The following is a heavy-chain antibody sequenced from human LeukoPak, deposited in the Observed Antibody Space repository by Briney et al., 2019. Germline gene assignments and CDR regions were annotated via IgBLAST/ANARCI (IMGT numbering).Heavy chain of an antibody. CDR1: GFTFTGYA. V-gene: IGHV3-23*01. J-gene: IGHJ4*02. Sequence: PGGSLRLSCAASGFTFTGYAMSWIRQAPGKGLEWVSAISGNGDNTYYADSVKGRFTISRDNSKNTLYLQMNSLRAEDTAVYYCAKLSPRGGEGYWGQGTLVTVSS. CDR2: ISGNGDNT. CDR3: AKLSPRGGEGY. D-gene: IGHD4-23*01.